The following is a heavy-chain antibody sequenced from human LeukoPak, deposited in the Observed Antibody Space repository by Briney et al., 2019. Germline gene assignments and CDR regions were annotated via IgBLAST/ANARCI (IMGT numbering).Heavy chain of an antibody. CDR2: ISGSGDNT. J-gene: IGHJ4*02. D-gene: IGHD1-14*01. V-gene: IGHV3-23*01. CDR3: AKVKMGGNHYFDY. CDR1: GFTFSNYA. Sequence: GGSLRLSCAGSGFTFSNYAMNWVRQAPGKGLEWVSGISGSGDNTYYADSVKGRFTIFRDNSKNTLYLRMNSLRVEDTAVYYCAKVKMGGNHYFDYWGQGTLVTVSS.